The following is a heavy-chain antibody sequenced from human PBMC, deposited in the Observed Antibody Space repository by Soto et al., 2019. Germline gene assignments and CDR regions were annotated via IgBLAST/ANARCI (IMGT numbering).Heavy chain of an antibody. Sequence: GGSLRLSCAASGFTSSSYSMDWVRQAPGKGLEWVSSISSSSTYIHYADSVKGRFTISRDNAKNSLYLQMNSLSAEDTAVYYCARDPSIVLVPAATSYYYYYGMDVWGHGTTVTVSS. CDR1: GFTSSSYS. J-gene: IGHJ6*02. D-gene: IGHD2-2*01. CDR2: ISSSSTYI. V-gene: IGHV3-21*01. CDR3: ARDPSIVLVPAATSYYYYYGMDV.